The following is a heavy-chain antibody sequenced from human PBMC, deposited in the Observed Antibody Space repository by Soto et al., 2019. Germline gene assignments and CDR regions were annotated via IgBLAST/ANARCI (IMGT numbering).Heavy chain of an antibody. CDR3: GRAHLGSDRNILEPFDP. CDR2: TYYRSKWYN. J-gene: IGHJ5*02. Sequence: SQTLSLTCAISGDSVSSNSATWNWIRQSPSRGLERLGRTYYRSKWYNDYAISVKSRIRISPDTSKNQFSLQLTSVSPEDTAVYYCGRAHLGSDRNILEPFDPWGQGTLVTVSS. V-gene: IGHV6-1*01. CDR1: GDSVSSNSAT. D-gene: IGHD1-1*01.